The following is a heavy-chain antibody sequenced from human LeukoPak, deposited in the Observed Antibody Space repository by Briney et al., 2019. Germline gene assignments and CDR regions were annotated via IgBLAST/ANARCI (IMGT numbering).Heavy chain of an antibody. CDR3: ARGNYYYYMDV. J-gene: IGHJ6*03. CDR2: IYTSGGT. CDR1: GGSISSYY. V-gene: IGHV4-4*07. Sequence: SETLSLTCTVSGGSISSYYWSWIRQPAGKGLEWIGRIYTSGGTNYNPSLKSRVTMSLDTAKNQLSLKLSSVTAADTAVYYCARGNYYYYMDVWGKGTTVTVSS.